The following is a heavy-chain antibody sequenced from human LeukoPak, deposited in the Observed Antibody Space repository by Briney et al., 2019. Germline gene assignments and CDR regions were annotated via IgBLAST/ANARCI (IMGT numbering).Heavy chain of an antibody. Sequence: VASVKVSCKASGYTFTGYYMHWVRQAPGQGLEWMGWINPNSGGTNYAQKFQGRVTMTRDTSISTVYMELSSLRSEDTAVYYCARSSMAAKRNRRPFDYWGQGTLVTVSS. J-gene: IGHJ4*02. D-gene: IGHD6-6*01. V-gene: IGHV1-2*02. CDR1: GYTFTGYY. CDR2: INPNSGGT. CDR3: ARSSMAAKRNRRPFDY.